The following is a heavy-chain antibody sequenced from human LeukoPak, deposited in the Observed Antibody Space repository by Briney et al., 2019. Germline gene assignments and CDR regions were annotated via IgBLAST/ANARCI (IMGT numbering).Heavy chain of an antibody. CDR1: GYSFTSYW. D-gene: IGHD3-3*01. Sequence: GESLKISCKGSGYSFTSYWIGWVRQMPGKGLEWMGIIYPGDSDTRYSPSFQGQVTISADKSISTAYLQWSSLKASDTATYYCARHFWHMVTGSFWFDPWGQGTLVTVSS. CDR3: ARHFWHMVTGSFWFDP. J-gene: IGHJ5*02. V-gene: IGHV5-51*01. CDR2: IYPGDSDT.